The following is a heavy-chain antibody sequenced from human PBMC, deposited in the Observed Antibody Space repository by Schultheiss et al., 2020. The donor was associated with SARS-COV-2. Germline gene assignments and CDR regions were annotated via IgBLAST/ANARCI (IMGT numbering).Heavy chain of an antibody. J-gene: IGHJ6*03. CDR1: GESFNGFS. V-gene: IGHV4-34*01. CDR2: VSHSGGT. Sequence: SQTLSLTCAVYGESFNGFSWTWIRQSPGKGLEWIGQVSHSGGTHYSPSLKRRVTISVDTSKSQFSLRLRSVTAADTAIYFCSRGRTSVIPSPVLGLGPHYFSYYMDVWGKGTAVTGSS. CDR3: SRGRTSVIPSPVLGLGPHYFSYYMDV. D-gene: IGHD4-11*01.